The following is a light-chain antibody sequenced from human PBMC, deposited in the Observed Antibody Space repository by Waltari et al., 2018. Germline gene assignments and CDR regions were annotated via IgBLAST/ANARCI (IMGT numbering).Light chain of an antibody. CDR3: QVWDTSSDRVV. J-gene: IGLJ2*01. Sequence: SYVLTQPPPASVAPGKTARISCGGNNVGSTSGHWYQQKPGQAPLLVGYDDSARPSGIPDRFSASNSGNTATLTISRVEHGDEADYYCQVWDTSSDRVVFGGGTKLTVL. CDR2: DDS. V-gene: IGLV3-21*03. CDR1: NVGSTS.